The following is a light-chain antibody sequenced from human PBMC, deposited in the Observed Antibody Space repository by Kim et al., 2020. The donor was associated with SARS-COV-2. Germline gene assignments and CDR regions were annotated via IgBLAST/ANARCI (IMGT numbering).Light chain of an antibody. CDR3: QVWDNGSDHYV. J-gene: IGLJ1*01. CDR1: NVSSKA. V-gene: IGLV3-21*04. Sequence: APGKAGRVTRGGNNVSSKAVNRHQQKPGQAPVLIIHYYNIRPSGIPERFSCCCSGNTATLTISRVEGGDEAEYYCQVWDNGSDHYVFGTGTKVTVL. CDR2: YYN.